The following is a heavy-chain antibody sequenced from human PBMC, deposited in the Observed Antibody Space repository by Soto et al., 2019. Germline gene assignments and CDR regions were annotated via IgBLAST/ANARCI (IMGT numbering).Heavy chain of an antibody. Sequence: ETLSLTCAVYGGSFSGYYWSWIRQPPGKGLEWIGEINHSGSTNYNPSLKSRVTISVDTSKNQFSLKLSSVTTADTAVYYCARAWGHAAAIWGQGTMVTVSS. CDR3: ARAWGHAAAI. D-gene: IGHD7-27*01. CDR1: GGSFSGYY. J-gene: IGHJ3*02. V-gene: IGHV4-34*01. CDR2: INHSGST.